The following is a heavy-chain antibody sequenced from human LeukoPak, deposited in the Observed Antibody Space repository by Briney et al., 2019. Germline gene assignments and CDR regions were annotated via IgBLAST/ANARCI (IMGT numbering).Heavy chain of an antibody. CDR2: IYYSGST. J-gene: IGHJ4*02. D-gene: IGHD1-14*01. V-gene: IGHV4-59*01. CDR3: ARGTYPTIDC. Sequence: SETLSLTCTVSGGSISSYYWSWIRQPPGKGLEWIGYIYYSGSTNYNPSLKSRVTISVDTSKNQFSLKLSSVTAADTAVYYCARGTYPTIDCWGQGTLVTVSS. CDR1: GGSISSYY.